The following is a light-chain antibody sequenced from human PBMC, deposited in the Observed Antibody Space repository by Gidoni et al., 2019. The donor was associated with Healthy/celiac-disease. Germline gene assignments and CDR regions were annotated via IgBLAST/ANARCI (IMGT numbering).Light chain of an antibody. CDR3: QVWDSSSDHVV. CDR2: DDS. CDR1: NIGSKS. Sequence: SYVLTQPPSVPVAPGQTARITCGGNNIGSKSVHWYQQKPGQAPVLVVYDDSARPSGIPGRFSGSNSGNTATLTISRVEAGDEADYYCQVWDSSSDHVVFGGGTKLTVL. J-gene: IGLJ2*01. V-gene: IGLV3-21*02.